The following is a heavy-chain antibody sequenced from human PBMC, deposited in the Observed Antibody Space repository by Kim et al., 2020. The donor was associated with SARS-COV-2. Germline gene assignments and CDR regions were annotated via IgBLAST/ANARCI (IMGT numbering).Heavy chain of an antibody. J-gene: IGHJ4*02. D-gene: IGHD1-1*01. CDR1: GFTFSSYS. Sequence: GGSLRLSCAASGFTFSSYSMNWVRQAPGKGLEWVSYISSSSSTIYYADSVKGRFTISRDNAKNSLYLQMNSLRDEDTAVYYCARGVSFDKELEPRGGWGQGTLVTVSS. CDR3: ARGVSFDKELEPRGG. CDR2: ISSSSSTI. V-gene: IGHV3-48*02.